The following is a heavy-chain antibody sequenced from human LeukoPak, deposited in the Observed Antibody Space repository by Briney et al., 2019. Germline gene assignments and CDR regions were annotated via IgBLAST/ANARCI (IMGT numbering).Heavy chain of an antibody. CDR2: INPNSGGT. Sequence: ASGKVSCKASGYTFTGYYMHWVRQAPGQGLEWMGRINPNSGGTNYAQKFQGRVTMTRDTSISTAYMELSRLRSDDTAVYYCAREPYMITFGGVTPSRDYWGQGTLVTVSS. V-gene: IGHV1-2*06. CDR1: GYTFTGYY. D-gene: IGHD3-16*01. CDR3: AREPYMITFGGVTPSRDY. J-gene: IGHJ4*02.